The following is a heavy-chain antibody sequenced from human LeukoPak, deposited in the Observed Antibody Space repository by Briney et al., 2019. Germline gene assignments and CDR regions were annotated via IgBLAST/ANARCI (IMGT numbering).Heavy chain of an antibody. CDR1: GGSISSYY. Sequence: PSETLSLTCTVSGGSISSYYWSWIRQPPGKGLEWIGYIYYSGSTNYNPSLKSRVTISVDTSKNQFSLKLSSVTAADTAVCYCARAYYYGSGRFNYGMDVWGQGTTVTVSS. J-gene: IGHJ6*02. D-gene: IGHD3-10*01. V-gene: IGHV4-59*01. CDR3: ARAYYYGSGRFNYGMDV. CDR2: IYYSGST.